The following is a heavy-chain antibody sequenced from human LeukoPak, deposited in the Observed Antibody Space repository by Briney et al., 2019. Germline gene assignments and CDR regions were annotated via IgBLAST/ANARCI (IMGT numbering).Heavy chain of an antibody. CDR2: INPGDSDP. CDR1: GYTFNTYW. Sequence: GESLKISCQASGYTFNTYWIGWVRQMPGKGLECMGIINPGDSDPRYSPSFQGRATISADRSISTAYLQWSSLKASDTAMYYCARHGVGSSWFGFDYWGQGTLVTVSS. CDR3: ARHGVGSSWFGFDY. V-gene: IGHV5-51*01. D-gene: IGHD6-6*01. J-gene: IGHJ4*02.